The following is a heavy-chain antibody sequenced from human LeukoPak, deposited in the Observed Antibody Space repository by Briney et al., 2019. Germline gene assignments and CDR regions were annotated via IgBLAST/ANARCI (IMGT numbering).Heavy chain of an antibody. Sequence: ASVKVSCKVSGYTLTELSIHWVRQAPGKGLEWMGGFDPEDGETIYAQKFQGRVTMTEDTSTDTAYMELSSLRSEDTAVYYCATAHRYPPYSGSWQDPFDYWGQGTLVTVSS. V-gene: IGHV1-24*01. J-gene: IGHJ4*02. CDR2: FDPEDGET. CDR1: GYTLTELS. CDR3: ATAHRYPPYSGSWQDPFDY. D-gene: IGHD6-13*01.